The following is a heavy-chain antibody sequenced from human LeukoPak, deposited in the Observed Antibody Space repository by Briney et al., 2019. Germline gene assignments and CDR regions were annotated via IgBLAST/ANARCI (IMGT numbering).Heavy chain of an antibody. CDR2: ISGSGSYI. CDR3: ARNYDFWSGYYGGY. J-gene: IGHJ4*02. D-gene: IGHD3-3*01. CDR1: GFTFNDYS. Sequence: PGGSLRLSCAASGFTFNDYSMNWVRQAPGKGLEWVSSISGSGSYIYYAESVKGRFTISRDNTENALYLQMNSLRAEDTAVYYCARNYDFWSGYYGGYWGQGTLVTVSS. V-gene: IGHV3-21*01.